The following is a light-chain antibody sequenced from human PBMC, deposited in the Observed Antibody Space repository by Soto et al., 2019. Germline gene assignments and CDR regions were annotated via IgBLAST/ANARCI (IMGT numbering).Light chain of an antibody. V-gene: IGLV2-14*01. CDR1: SSDVGNDNF. Sequence: QSVLTQPASVSGSPGQSITISCTGTSSDVGNDNFVSWYQHHPGKAPKLIIYEVSYRPPGVSHRFSASKSGNTASLTIFGLQSEDEDDYYCSSYTTINTLFFVLGNGTKVTVL. CDR3: SSYTTINTLFFV. J-gene: IGLJ1*01. CDR2: EVS.